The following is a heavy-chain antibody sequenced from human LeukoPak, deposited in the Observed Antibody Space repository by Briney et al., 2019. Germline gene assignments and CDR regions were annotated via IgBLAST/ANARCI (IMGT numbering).Heavy chain of an antibody. CDR1: GFTVSNNY. J-gene: IGHJ4*02. CDR2: IYSGGST. D-gene: IGHD6-13*01. Sequence: GGSLRLSCAASGFTVSNNYMSWVRQAPGKGLEWVSVIYSGGSTYYADSVKGRFTISRDNSKNTLYLQMNSLRAEDTAVYYCARVVQSSIAAAGPYYFDYWGQGTLVTVSS. CDR3: ARVVQSSIAAAGPYYFDY. V-gene: IGHV3-53*01.